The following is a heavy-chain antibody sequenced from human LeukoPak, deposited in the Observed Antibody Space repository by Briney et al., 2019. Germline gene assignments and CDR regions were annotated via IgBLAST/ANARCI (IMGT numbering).Heavy chain of an antibody. J-gene: IGHJ4*02. CDR3: AKPPYYYDSSGYLHYFDY. CDR2: ISGSAGST. D-gene: IGHD3-22*01. V-gene: IGHV3-23*01. CDR1: GFTFSSSA. Sequence: GGSLRLSCAASGFTFSSSAMSWVRQAPGKGLEWVSAISGSAGSTYYADSVKGRFTISRDNSRNTLYLQMNSLRAEDTAVYYCAKPPYYYDSSGYLHYFDYWGQGTLVTVSS.